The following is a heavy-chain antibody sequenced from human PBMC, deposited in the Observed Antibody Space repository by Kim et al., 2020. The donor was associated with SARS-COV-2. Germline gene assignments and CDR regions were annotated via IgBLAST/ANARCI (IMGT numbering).Heavy chain of an antibody. J-gene: IGHJ4*02. Sequence: SETLSLTCTVSGGSISSGSYYWSWIRQPAGKGLEWIGRIYTSGSTNYNPSLKSRVTISVDTSKNQFSLKLSSVTAADTAVYYCASQRGYSCSFDYWGQGTLVTVSS. D-gene: IGHD5-18*01. CDR3: ASQRGYSCSFDY. CDR2: IYTSGST. V-gene: IGHV4-61*02. CDR1: GGSISSGSYY.